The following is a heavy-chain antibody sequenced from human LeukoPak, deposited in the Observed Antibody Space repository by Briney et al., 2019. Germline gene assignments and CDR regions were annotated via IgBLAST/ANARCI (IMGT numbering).Heavy chain of an antibody. CDR1: GFTVSSNY. CDR3: ARDGGKMAYFDY. D-gene: IGHD5-24*01. CDR2: IYSGGST. Sequence: GGSLRLSCAASGFTVSSNYMSWVRQAPGKGLEWVSVIYSGGSTYYADSVKGRFTISRDNSKNTLYLQTNSLRAEDTAVYYCARDGGKMAYFDYWGQGTLVTVSS. J-gene: IGHJ4*02. V-gene: IGHV3-66*02.